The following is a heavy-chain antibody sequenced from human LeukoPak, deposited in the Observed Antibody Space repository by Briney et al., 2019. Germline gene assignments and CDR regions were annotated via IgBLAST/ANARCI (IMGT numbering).Heavy chain of an antibody. Sequence: PSETLSLTCTVSGGSISSGGYYWSWIRQHPGKGLEWIGYIYYSGSTYYNPSLKSRVTISVDTSKNQFSLKLSSVTAADTAVYYCARLVEEYGDWRWLDPWGQGLLVTVSS. CDR3: ARLVEEYGDWRWLDP. J-gene: IGHJ5*02. V-gene: IGHV4-31*03. D-gene: IGHD4-17*01. CDR2: IYYSGST. CDR1: GGSISSGGYY.